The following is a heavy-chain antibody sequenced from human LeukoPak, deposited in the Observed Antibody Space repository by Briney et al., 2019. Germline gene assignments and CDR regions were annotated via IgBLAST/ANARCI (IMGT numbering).Heavy chain of an antibody. D-gene: IGHD3-3*01. V-gene: IGHV4-59*12. CDR3: AREERADYDFWSGYADNWYFDF. CDR2: IYYSGST. CDR1: GGSIRSYY. J-gene: IGHJ2*01. Sequence: SETLSLTCTVSGGSIRSYYWSWIRQPPGKGLEWIGYIYYSGSTNYNPSLKSRVSISVDTSKNQLSLKLTPVTAADTAVYYCAREERADYDFWSGYADNWYFDFWGRGTLVTVSS.